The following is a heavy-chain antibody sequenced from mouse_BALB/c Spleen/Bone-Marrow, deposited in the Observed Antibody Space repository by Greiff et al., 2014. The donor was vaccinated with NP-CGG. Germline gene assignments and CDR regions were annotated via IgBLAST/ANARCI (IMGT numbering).Heavy chain of an antibody. CDR3: ARARSTVITTWYFDV. CDR1: GYTFTSYW. CDR2: FAPGSGNT. D-gene: IGHD2-4*01. J-gene: IGHJ1*01. V-gene: IGHV1S41*01. Sequence: DLVKPGASVKLSCKASGYTFTSYWINWIKQRPGQGLEWIGRFAPGSGNTYYNEMFKGKATLTVDTSSSTAYIQLSSLSSEGSAVYFCARARSTVITTWYFDVWGAGTPVTVSS.